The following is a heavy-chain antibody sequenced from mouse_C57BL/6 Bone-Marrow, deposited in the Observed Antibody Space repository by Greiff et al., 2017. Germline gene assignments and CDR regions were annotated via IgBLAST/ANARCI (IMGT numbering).Heavy chain of an antibody. Sequence: VQLQQSGAELVRPGTSVKMSCKASGYTFTNYWIGWAKQRPGHGLEWIGDIYPGGGYTNYNEKFKGKATLTADKSSSTAYMQFSSLTSEDSAIYYCARSIYDGYYVAWVAYWGQGTLVTVSA. J-gene: IGHJ3*01. D-gene: IGHD2-3*01. CDR2: IYPGGGYT. V-gene: IGHV1-63*01. CDR3: ARSIYDGYYVAWVAY. CDR1: GYTFTNYW.